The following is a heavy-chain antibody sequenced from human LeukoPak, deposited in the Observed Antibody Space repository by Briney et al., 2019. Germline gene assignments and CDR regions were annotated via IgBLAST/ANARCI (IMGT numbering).Heavy chain of an antibody. D-gene: IGHD2-2*01. V-gene: IGHV3-7*03. Sequence: GSLRLSCAASGFTFSTYRMSWVRQAPGKGLEWVANIKQDGSEKYYVDSVKGRFTISRDNAKNSLYLQMNNLRAEDTAVYYCAKESVPAAHFDYWGQGTLVTVSS. CDR1: GFTFSTYR. CDR3: AKESVPAAHFDY. CDR2: IKQDGSEK. J-gene: IGHJ4*02.